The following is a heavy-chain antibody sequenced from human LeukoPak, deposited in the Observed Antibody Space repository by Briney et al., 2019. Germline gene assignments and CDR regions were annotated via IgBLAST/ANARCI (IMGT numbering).Heavy chain of an antibody. CDR3: ATPPAGSGWTGAIDY. D-gene: IGHD6-19*01. CDR2: ISYDGSNK. J-gene: IGHJ4*02. Sequence: PGGSLRLSCAASGFTFSSYGMHWARQAPGKGLEWVAVISYDGSNKYYADSVKGRFTISRDNSKNTLYLQMNSLRAEDTAVYYCATPPAGSGWTGAIDYWGQGTLVTVSS. CDR1: GFTFSSYG. V-gene: IGHV3-30*03.